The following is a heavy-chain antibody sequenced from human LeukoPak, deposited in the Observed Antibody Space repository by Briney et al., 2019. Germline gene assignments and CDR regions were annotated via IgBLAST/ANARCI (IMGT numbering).Heavy chain of an antibody. CDR2: ISSSSSYI. D-gene: IGHD1-26*01. J-gene: IGHJ4*02. CDR1: GFTFSSCS. CDR3: ARAFWVTGVGSGSYYFDY. V-gene: IGHV3-21*01. Sequence: GGSLRLSCAASGFTFSSCSMNWVRQAPGKGLEWVSSISSSSSYIYYADSVKGRFTISRDNAKNSLYLQMNSLRAEDTAVYYCARAFWVTGVGSGSYYFDYWGQGTLVTVSS.